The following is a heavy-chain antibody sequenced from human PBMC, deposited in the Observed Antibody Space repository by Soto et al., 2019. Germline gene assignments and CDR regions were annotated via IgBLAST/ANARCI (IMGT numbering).Heavy chain of an antibody. V-gene: IGHV3-23*01. J-gene: IGHJ4*02. CDR3: ANCDSLAAVLFDY. CDR1: GFTFRSYG. CDR2: IRGSGSST. Sequence: GSLRLSCAASGFTFRSYGMNWVRQAPGKGLEWVSAIRGSGSSTYYADSVKGRFTISRDNSKNTLYLQMNSLRAEDTAVYYCANCDSLAAVLFDYWGQGTLVTVSS. D-gene: IGHD6-25*01.